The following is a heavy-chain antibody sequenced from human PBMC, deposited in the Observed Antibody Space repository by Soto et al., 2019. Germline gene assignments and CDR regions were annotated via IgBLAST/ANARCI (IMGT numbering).Heavy chain of an antibody. V-gene: IGHV3-23*01. D-gene: IGHD1-26*01. CDR3: AKEPPWYSGNKLEYYFDY. J-gene: IGHJ4*02. Sequence: GESLKISCAASGFTFSSYAMSWVRQAPGKGLEWVSAISGSGGSTYYADSVKGRFTISRDNSKNTLYLQMNSLRAEDTAVYYCAKEPPWYSGNKLEYYFDYWGPGTLVTVSS. CDR2: ISGSGGST. CDR1: GFTFSSYA.